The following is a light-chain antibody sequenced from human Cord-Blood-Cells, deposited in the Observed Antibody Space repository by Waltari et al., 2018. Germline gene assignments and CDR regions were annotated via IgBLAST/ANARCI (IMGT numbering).Light chain of an antibody. CDR2: EVS. CDR3: CSYAGSSTV. J-gene: IGLJ3*02. V-gene: IGLV2-23*02. CDR1: SSDVGSYNL. Sequence: QSALTQPASVSGSPGQSITISCTGTSSDVGSYNLVSWYQQHPGKAPRLMIYEVSTRPSGVSSRFSGSKSGNTASLTISGLQAEDEADYYCCSYAGSSTVFGGGTKLTVL.